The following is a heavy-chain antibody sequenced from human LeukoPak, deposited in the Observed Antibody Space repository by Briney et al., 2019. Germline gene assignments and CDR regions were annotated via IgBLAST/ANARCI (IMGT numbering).Heavy chain of an antibody. CDR3: ARGAYDFWSGYRYDAFDI. CDR1: GGSFSGYY. Sequence: SETLSLTCAVYGGSFSGYYWSWIRQPPGKGLEWIGEINHSGSTNYNPSLKSRVTISVDTSKNQFSLKLSSATAADTAVYYCARGAYDFWSGYRYDAFDIWGQGTMVTVSS. CDR2: INHSGST. D-gene: IGHD3-3*01. J-gene: IGHJ3*02. V-gene: IGHV4-34*01.